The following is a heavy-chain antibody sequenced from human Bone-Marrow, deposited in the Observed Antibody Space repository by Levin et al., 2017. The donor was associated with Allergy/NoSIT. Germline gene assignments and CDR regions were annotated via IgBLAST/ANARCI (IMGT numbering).Heavy chain of an antibody. Sequence: KISCKASGDTFSSDAISWVRQAPGQGLEWMGGIIPIFTTPNYAQKFQDRVTITADESTKTVYMELSSLTSDDTAVYFCARSYCGGDCFSPFDFWGQGTLVTVSS. CDR3: ARSYCGGDCFSPFDF. D-gene: IGHD2-21*02. CDR2: IIPIFTTP. CDR1: GDTFSSDA. V-gene: IGHV1-69*01. J-gene: IGHJ4*02.